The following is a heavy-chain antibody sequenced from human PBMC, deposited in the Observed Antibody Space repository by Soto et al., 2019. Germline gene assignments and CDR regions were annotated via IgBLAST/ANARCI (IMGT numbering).Heavy chain of an antibody. CDR1: GFRFSRYG. Sequence: QVQLVESGGGVVQPGRSLRLSCVASGFRFSRYGMHWVRQAPGKGLEWVAVIWFDESQKYYVDSVNGRFTVSRDNSKDKMSLEMNSLRAEDTAVYYCARFYDNSGWPAYWGQGTLVTVSS. D-gene: IGHD3-22*01. J-gene: IGHJ4*02. V-gene: IGHV3-33*01. CDR2: IWFDESQK. CDR3: ARFYDNSGWPAY.